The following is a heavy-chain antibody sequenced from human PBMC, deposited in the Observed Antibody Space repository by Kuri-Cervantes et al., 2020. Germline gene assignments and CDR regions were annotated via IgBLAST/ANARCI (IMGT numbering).Heavy chain of an antibody. CDR2: IYYSGST. CDR1: GGSISSGGYY. J-gene: IGHJ4*02. D-gene: IGHD2-2*01. Sequence: SETLSLTCTVSGGSISSGGYYWSWIRQHPGKGLEWIGYIYYSGSTYYNPSLKSRVTISVDTSKNQFSLKLSSVTAADTAVYYCARWVVPAAFDYWGQGNRVTVSS. V-gene: IGHV4-31*03. CDR3: ARWVVPAAFDY.